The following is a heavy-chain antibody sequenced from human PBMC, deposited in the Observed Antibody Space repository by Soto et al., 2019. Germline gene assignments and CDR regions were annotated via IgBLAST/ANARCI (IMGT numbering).Heavy chain of an antibody. J-gene: IGHJ4*02. Sequence: SETLSLTCAVSGGSISPYYWAWIRRPPGTGLEWLGDINYGGTTNYNPSLKSRLTISVDTSKNQFSLKLTSVTAADTAVYYCARDKITGLFDYWGQGTLVTVSS. CDR1: GGSISPYY. CDR3: ARDKITGLFDY. V-gene: IGHV4-34*01. CDR2: INYGGTT. D-gene: IGHD2-8*02.